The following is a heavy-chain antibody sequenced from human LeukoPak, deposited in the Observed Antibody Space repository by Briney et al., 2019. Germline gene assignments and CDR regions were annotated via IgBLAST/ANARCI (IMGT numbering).Heavy chain of an antibody. CDR1: GLTFSNYS. V-gene: IGHV3-21*06. CDR2: ISSSSYI. J-gene: IGHJ5*02. CDR3: ARHSPIVTTDYIGPWFDP. D-gene: IGHD2/OR15-2a*01. Sequence: PGGPLRLSCAASGLTFSNYSMNWVRQAPGKGLEWVSFISSSSYIYYADSVKGRFTISRDNAKNSLYLQMNSLRAEDTAVYYCARHSPIVTTDYIGPWFDPWGQGTLVTVSS.